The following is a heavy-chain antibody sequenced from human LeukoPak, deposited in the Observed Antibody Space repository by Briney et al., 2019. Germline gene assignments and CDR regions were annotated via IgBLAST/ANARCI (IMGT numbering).Heavy chain of an antibody. CDR2: ISYDGSNK. V-gene: IGHV3-30*18. Sequence: GGSLRLSCAASGFTFSSYGMHWVRQAPGKGLEWVAVISYDGSNKYYADSVKGRFTISRDNSKNTLYLQMNSLRAEDTAVYYCAKDYTLDYWGQGTLVTVSS. CDR1: GFTFSSYG. CDR3: AKDYTLDY. D-gene: IGHD3-16*01. J-gene: IGHJ4*02.